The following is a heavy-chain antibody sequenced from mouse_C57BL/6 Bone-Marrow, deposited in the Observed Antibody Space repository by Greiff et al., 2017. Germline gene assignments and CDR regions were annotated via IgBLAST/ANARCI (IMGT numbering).Heavy chain of an antibody. CDR3: ARSGPLGRSFDY. Sequence: QVQLQQSGAELVKPGASVKMSCKASGFTFTSYWITWVKQRPGQGLEWIGAIYPTSGRTNYNEKFKSLAILTVASSSNTAYMQLSSLTSEDSAVFYCARSGPLGRSFDYWGQGTTLTVSS. J-gene: IGHJ2*01. V-gene: IGHV1-55*01. CDR1: GFTFTSYW. CDR2: IYPTSGRT. D-gene: IGHD4-1*01.